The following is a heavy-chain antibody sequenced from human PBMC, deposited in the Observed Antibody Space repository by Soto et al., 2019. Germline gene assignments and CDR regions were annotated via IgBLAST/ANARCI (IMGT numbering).Heavy chain of an antibody. J-gene: IGHJ6*02. CDR1: GFTFSSYG. CDR2: ISYDGSNK. V-gene: IGHV3-30*18. CDR3: AKDLRIGIAVAGTYGMDV. D-gene: IGHD6-19*01. Sequence: SLRLSCAASGFTFSSYGMHWVRQAPGKGLEWVAVISYDGSNKYYADSVKGRFTISRDNSKNTLYLQMNSLRAEDTAVYYCAKDLRIGIAVAGTYGMDVWGQGTTVTVSS.